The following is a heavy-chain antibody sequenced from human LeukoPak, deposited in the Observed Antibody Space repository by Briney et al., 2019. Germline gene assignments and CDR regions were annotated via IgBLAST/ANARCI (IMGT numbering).Heavy chain of an antibody. Sequence: ASVSVSCTASGYTFTGYYMHWVRQAPGQGLEWMGWINPNSGGTNYAQKFQGRVTMTRDTSISTAYMELSRLRSDDTAVYYCARGGSSIAARPYYYYMDVWGKGTTVTVSS. J-gene: IGHJ6*03. CDR1: GYTFTGYY. CDR3: ARGGSSIAARPYYYYMDV. D-gene: IGHD6-6*01. CDR2: INPNSGGT. V-gene: IGHV1-2*02.